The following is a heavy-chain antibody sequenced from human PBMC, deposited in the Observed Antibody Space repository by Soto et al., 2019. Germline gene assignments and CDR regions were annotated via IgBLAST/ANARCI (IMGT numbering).Heavy chain of an antibody. D-gene: IGHD6-19*01. V-gene: IGHV1-69*12. Sequence: QVQLLQSGAEVKKPGSSVRVSCEASGGTFRTDAISWVRQAPGEGLEWMGEIIPIFGTINYAQNLQGRLTITADESTATVYMDLTSLSSDDTALYYCAKGTVAGTPTSYYYYGMDVWGQGTTVTVTS. CDR2: IIPIFGTI. J-gene: IGHJ6*02. CDR3: AKGTVAGTPTSYYYYGMDV. CDR1: GGTFRTDA.